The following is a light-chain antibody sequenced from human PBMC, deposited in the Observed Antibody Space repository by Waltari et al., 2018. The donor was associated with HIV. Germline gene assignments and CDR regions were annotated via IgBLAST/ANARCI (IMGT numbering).Light chain of an antibody. CDR1: TSNIGSNH. CDR3: GTWDGSLSGVV. V-gene: IGLV1-51*01. Sequence: QSVLTQPPSVSAAPGQTVTISCSGGTSNIGSNHVSWYQHLPGAAPKLLIYQRNQRPSIIPDRFSGSKSGTSATLGITGLQTADEADYYCGTWDGSLSGVVFGGGTKVTVL. J-gene: IGLJ2*01. CDR2: QRN.